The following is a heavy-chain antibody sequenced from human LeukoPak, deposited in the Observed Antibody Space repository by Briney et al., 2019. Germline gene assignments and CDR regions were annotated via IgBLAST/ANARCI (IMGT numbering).Heavy chain of an antibody. J-gene: IGHJ3*02. V-gene: IGHV4-34*01. CDR1: GGSFSGYY. Sequence: SETLSLTCSVYGGSFSGYYWSWIRQPPGKGLEWIGEINHSGSSNYNPSLKSRLPLSVDTSKNEFSLKLSSVPAADTAVYYCARGPAFAIWGQGTMVTVSA. CDR2: INHSGSS. CDR3: ARGPAFAI.